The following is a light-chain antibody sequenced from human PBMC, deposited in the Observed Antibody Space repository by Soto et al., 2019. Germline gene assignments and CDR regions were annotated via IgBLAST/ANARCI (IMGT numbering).Light chain of an antibody. CDR3: QQCSN. Sequence: EIVLTQSPATLSLSPGERAALSCRASQSVSSYLAWYQHKPGQATRLLIYDASNRATGIPARFSGSASGTDFTRTRSSLEPEDVAVYYCQQCSNFGKGTRLE. J-gene: IGKJ5*01. CDR2: DAS. V-gene: IGKV3-11*01. CDR1: QSVSSY.